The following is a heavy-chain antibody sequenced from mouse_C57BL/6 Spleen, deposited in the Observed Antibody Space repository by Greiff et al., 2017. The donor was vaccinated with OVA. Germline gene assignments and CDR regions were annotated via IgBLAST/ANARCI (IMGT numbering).Heavy chain of an antibody. Sequence: EVQRVESGGGLVKPGGSLKLSCAASGFTFSDYGMHWVRQAPEKGLEWVAYISSGSSTIYYADTVKGRFTISRDNAKNTLFLQMTSLRSEDTAMYYCARIYYDYDGYAMDYWGQGTSVTVSS. V-gene: IGHV5-17*01. CDR3: ARIYYDYDGYAMDY. CDR1: GFTFSDYG. CDR2: ISSGSSTI. J-gene: IGHJ4*01. D-gene: IGHD2-4*01.